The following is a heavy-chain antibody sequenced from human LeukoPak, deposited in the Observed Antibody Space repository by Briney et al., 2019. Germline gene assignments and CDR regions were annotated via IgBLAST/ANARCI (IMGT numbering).Heavy chain of an antibody. CDR2: FNPNSGGT. D-gene: IGHD3-10*01. Sequence: GASVKVSCKASGYTFTGYYMHWVRQAPGQGLEWMGWFNPNSGGTNYAQKFQGRVTMTRDTSISTAYMELSRLRSDDTAVYYCARDGRVMVRGVNNWFDPWGQGTLVTVSS. J-gene: IGHJ5*02. CDR3: ARDGRVMVRGVNNWFDP. CDR1: GYTFTGYY. V-gene: IGHV1-2*02.